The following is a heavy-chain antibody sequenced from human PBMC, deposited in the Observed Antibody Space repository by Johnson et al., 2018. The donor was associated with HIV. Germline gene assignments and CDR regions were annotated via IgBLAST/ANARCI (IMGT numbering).Heavy chain of an antibody. CDR3: ARGSSRTTIFGVDINLGGFDI. CDR1: GFTFSSYD. D-gene: IGHD3-3*01. V-gene: IGHV3-13*01. J-gene: IGHJ3*02. Sequence: VQLVESGGGLVQPGGSLRLSCAASGFTFSSYDMHWVRQATGKGLEWVSAIGTAGDTYYPGSVKGRFTISRENAKNSLYLQMNSLRAGDTAVYYCARGSSRTTIFGVDINLGGFDIWGQGTRVTVSS. CDR2: IGTAGDT.